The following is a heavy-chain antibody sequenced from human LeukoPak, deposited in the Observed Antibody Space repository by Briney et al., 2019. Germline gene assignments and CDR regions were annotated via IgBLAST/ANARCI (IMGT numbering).Heavy chain of an antibody. CDR3: ARDFVGYSYGYFDY. CDR1: GYSISSGYY. Sequence: PSETLSLTCTVSGYSISSGYYWGWIRQPPGKGLEWIGSIYYSGSTYYNPSLKSRVTISVDTSKNQFSLKLSSVTAADTAVYYCARDFVGYSYGYFDYWGQGTLVTVSS. D-gene: IGHD5-18*01. J-gene: IGHJ4*02. CDR2: IYYSGST. V-gene: IGHV4-38-2*02.